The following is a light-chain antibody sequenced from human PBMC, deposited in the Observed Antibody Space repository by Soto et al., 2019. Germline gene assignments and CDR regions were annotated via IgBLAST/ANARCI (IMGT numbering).Light chain of an antibody. CDR3: QQYNSYLYT. CDR2: KAS. Sequence: DIPMTQSPSTLSASVGDRVTITCRASQSISSWLSWYQQKPGKAPKLLIYKASSLASGLPSRFSGSGSGTEFTLTISSLQPDDFATYYCQQYNSYLYTFGQGTKLEIK. J-gene: IGKJ2*01. CDR1: QSISSW. V-gene: IGKV1-5*03.